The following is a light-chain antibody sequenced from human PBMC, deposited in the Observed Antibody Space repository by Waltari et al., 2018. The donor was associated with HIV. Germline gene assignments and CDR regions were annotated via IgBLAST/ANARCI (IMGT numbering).Light chain of an antibody. J-gene: IGKJ4*01. V-gene: IGKV1-33*01. CDR2: DAS. CDR3: QQYERIPLT. Sequence: DIQMTQSPSSLSASVGDRVTITCQASQDIGDRLNWYQQKPGKAPKLLIHDASNLQTGVPPRVSGSGSGTEFTFTTSSLLPEDIATYSCQQYERIPLTFGGGTKVEI. CDR1: QDIGDR.